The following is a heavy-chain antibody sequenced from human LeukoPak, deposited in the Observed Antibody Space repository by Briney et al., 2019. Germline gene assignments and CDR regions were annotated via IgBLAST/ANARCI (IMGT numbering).Heavy chain of an antibody. J-gene: IGHJ4*02. CDR3: ARRAGAYSHPYDY. V-gene: IGHV3-64*01. D-gene: IGHD4/OR15-4a*01. Sequence: GGSLRPSCAASGFTFSSYAMHWVRQAPGKGLEYVSAISSNGDSSYYANSVKGRFTISRDNSKNTLYLQMNSLRAEDTAVYYCARRAGAYSHPYDYWGQGTLVTVSS. CDR2: ISSNGDSS. CDR1: GFTFSSYA.